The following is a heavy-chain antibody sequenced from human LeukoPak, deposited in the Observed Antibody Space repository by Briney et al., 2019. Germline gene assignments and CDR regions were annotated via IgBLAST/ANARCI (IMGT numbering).Heavy chain of an antibody. CDR2: IKGDGSST. J-gene: IGHJ4*02. CDR3: ARDGYSFGHDFDY. Sequence: PGGSLRLPCAASGFTFSSYWMHWVRHTPGKGLAWVSRIKGDGSSTSYADSVKGRFTISRDNAKNTLYLQMNSLRAEDTAVYYCARDGYSFGHDFDYWGQGTLVTVSS. D-gene: IGHD5-18*01. V-gene: IGHV3-74*01. CDR1: GFTFSSYW.